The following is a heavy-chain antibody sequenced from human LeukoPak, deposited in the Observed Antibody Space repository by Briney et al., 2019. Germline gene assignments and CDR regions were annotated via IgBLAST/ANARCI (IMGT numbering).Heavy chain of an antibody. CDR3: AREGADLGALYYFDY. V-gene: IGHV3-74*01. J-gene: IGHJ4*02. CDR1: GFTFSSYW. CDR2: INSDGSST. Sequence: GGSLRLSCAASGFTFSSYWMHWVRQAPGKGLVWVSRINSDGSSTSYADSVKGRFTISRDNAKNTLYLQMNSLRAEDTTVYYCAREGADLGALYYFDYWGQGTLVTVSS. D-gene: IGHD2/OR15-2a*01.